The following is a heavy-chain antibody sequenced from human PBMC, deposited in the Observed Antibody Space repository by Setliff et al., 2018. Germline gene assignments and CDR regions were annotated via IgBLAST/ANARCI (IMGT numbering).Heavy chain of an antibody. J-gene: IGHJ3*02. Sequence: ASVKVSCKASGGTFSSYDINWVRQATGQGLEWMGWMNPNSGNTGYAQKFQGRVTMTEDTSTDTAYMELSSLRSEDTAVYYCATPRSGIIDAFDIWGQGTMVTVSS. D-gene: IGHD2-15*01. CDR3: ATPRSGIIDAFDI. CDR2: MNPNSGNT. V-gene: IGHV1-8*02. CDR1: GGTFSSYD.